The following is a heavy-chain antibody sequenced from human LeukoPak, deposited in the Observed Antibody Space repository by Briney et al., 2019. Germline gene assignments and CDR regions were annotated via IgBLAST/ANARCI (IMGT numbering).Heavy chain of an antibody. Sequence: SETLSLTCAVYGGSFSGYYWTWIRQPPGKGLEWIGEVSHSGSTNYNPSLESRVIISVDTSKNQFSLKLTSVTAADTAIYFCARTYCSATSCSYGFDIWGQGTMVTVSS. CDR2: VSHSGST. CDR1: GGSFSGYY. J-gene: IGHJ3*02. CDR3: ARTYCSATSCSYGFDI. D-gene: IGHD2-2*01. V-gene: IGHV4-34*01.